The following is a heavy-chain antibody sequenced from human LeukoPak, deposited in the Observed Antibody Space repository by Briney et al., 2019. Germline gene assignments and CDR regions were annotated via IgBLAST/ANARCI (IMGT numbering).Heavy chain of an antibody. V-gene: IGHV3-53*01. D-gene: IGHD6-19*01. CDR3: ARSNANWYSSGWYSDY. J-gene: IGHJ4*02. CDR1: GFTVSSNY. Sequence: GGSLRLSCAASGFTVSSNYMSWVPQAPGRGLEWVSVIYSGGSTYYADSVKGRFTISRDNSKTTLYLQMNSLRAEDTAVYYCARSNANWYSSGWYSDYWGQGTLVTVSS. CDR2: IYSGGST.